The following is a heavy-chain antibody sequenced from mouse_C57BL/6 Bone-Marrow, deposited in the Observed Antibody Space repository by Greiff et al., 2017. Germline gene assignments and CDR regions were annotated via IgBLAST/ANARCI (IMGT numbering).Heavy chain of an antibody. CDR2: ISSGGSYT. Sequence: DVMLVESGGDLVKPGGSLKLSCAASGFTFSSYGMSWVRQTPDKRLEWVATISSGGSYTYYPDSVKGRITISRDNAKNTLYLQMSSLKSEDTAMFYCARHSNSWFAYWGQGTLVTVSA. CDR1: GFTFSSYG. V-gene: IGHV5-6*02. J-gene: IGHJ3*01. CDR3: ARHSNSWFAY. D-gene: IGHD2-5*01.